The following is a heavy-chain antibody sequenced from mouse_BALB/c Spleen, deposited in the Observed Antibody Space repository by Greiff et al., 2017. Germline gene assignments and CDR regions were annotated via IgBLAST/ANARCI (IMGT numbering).Heavy chain of an antibody. D-gene: IGHD2-10*01. CDR1: GFTFSSYG. Sequence: EVMLVESGGGLVQPGGSLKLSCAASGFTFSSYGMSWVRQTPDKRLELVATINSNGGSTYYPDSVKGRFTISRDNAKNTLYLQMSSLKSEDTAMYYCAGSYYGNAYAMDYWGQGTSVTVSS. CDR2: INSNGGST. J-gene: IGHJ4*01. CDR3: AGSYYGNAYAMDY. V-gene: IGHV5-6-3*01.